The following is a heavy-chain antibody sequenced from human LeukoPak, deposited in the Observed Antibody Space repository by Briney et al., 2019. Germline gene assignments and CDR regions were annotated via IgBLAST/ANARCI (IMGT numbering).Heavy chain of an antibody. V-gene: IGHV4-30-2*01. CDR1: GGSISSGGCY. Sequence: SETLSLTCTDSGGSISSGGCYWSWIRQPPGKGLEWIGYIYHSGSTYYNPSLKSRVTISVDRSKNQFSLKLSSVTAADTAVYYCARSSIAAPARYYFDYWGQGTLVTVSS. CDR3: ARSSIAAPARYYFDY. CDR2: IYHSGST. J-gene: IGHJ4*02. D-gene: IGHD6-6*01.